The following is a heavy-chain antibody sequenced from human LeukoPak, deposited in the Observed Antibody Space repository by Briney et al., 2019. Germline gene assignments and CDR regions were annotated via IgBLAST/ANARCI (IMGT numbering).Heavy chain of an antibody. CDR3: ARVVLERWELEKYYFDY. CDR2: ISAYNGNT. CDR1: GYTFTSYG. J-gene: IGHJ4*02. Sequence: GASVKVSCKASGYTFTSYGISWVRQAPGQGLEWMGWISAYNGNTNYAQKLQGRVTMTTDTSTSTAYMELRSLRSDDTAVYYCARVVLERWELEKYYFDYWGQGTLVTVSS. D-gene: IGHD1-26*01. V-gene: IGHV1-18*01.